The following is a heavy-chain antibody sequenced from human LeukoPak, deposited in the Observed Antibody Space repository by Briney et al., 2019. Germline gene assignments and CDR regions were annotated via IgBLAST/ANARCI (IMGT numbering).Heavy chain of an antibody. CDR1: GYSFINHW. Sequence: GESLKISCKGSGYSFINHWIGWVRQMPGKGLEWMGIIYPGDSDTRYSPSFQGQVTNSADKSISTAYLQWSSLKASDTAMYYCARLENYYGSFDYWGQGTLVTVSS. J-gene: IGHJ4*02. V-gene: IGHV5-51*01. CDR3: ARLENYYGSFDY. CDR2: IYPGDSDT. D-gene: IGHD3-10*01.